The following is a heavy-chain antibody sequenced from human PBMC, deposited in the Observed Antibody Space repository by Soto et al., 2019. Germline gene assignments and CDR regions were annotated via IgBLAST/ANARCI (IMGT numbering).Heavy chain of an antibody. Sequence: PSETLSLTCTVSGGSVSSGSYYWSWIRQPPGEGLEWIGYIYYSGSTNYNPSLKSRVTISVDTSKNQFSLKLSSVTAADTAVYYCARSKSGSPRYYYYGMDVWGQGTTVTVSS. D-gene: IGHD3-3*01. V-gene: IGHV4-61*01. CDR1: GGSVSSGSYY. J-gene: IGHJ6*02. CDR3: ARSKSGSPRYYYYGMDV. CDR2: IYYSGST.